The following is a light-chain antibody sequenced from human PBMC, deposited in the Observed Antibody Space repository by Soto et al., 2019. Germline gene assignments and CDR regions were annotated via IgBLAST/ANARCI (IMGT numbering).Light chain of an antibody. V-gene: IGKV1-39*01. J-gene: IGKJ1*01. CDR1: QSVSSY. Sequence: DIQMTQSPSSLSASAGDRVTITCRASQSVSSYLNWYQQKPGIAPKLLIYAASSLQSGVPSRFSGSGSGTDFTLTIGSLQPEDFATYYCQQSYSTPWTFGQGTKVEIK. CDR2: AAS. CDR3: QQSYSTPWT.